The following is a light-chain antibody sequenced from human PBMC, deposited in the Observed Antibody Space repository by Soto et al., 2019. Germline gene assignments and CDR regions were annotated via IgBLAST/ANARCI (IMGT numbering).Light chain of an antibody. CDR1: QGISDY. CDR3: QKYNSAPRT. J-gene: IGKJ1*01. CDR2: AAS. V-gene: IGKV1-27*01. Sequence: DIQMTQSPSSLSASVGDRVTITCRASQGISDYLAWYQQKPGKVPKLLIYAASTLQSGVPSRFSGSGSGTDFTLTISSRQPEDVTTYYCQKYNSAPRTVRQGTKVEIK.